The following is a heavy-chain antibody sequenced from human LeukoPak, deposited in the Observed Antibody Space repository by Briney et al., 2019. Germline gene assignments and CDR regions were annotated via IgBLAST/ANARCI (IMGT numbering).Heavy chain of an antibody. CDR2: IIPIFGTA. CDR3: ARVYYDSSGYYSGGVDY. V-gene: IGHV1-69*05. J-gene: IGHJ4*02. CDR1: GGTCSSYA. D-gene: IGHD3-22*01. Sequence: SVKVSCKASGGTCSSYAISWVRQAPGQGLEWMGGIIPIFGTANYAQKFQGRVTITTDESTSTAYMELSSLRSEDTAVYYCARVYYDSSGYYSGGVDYWGQGTLVTVSS.